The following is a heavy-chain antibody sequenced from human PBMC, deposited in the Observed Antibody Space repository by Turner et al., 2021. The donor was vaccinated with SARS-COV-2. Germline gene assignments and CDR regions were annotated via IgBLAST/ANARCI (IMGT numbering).Heavy chain of an antibody. V-gene: IGHV3-21*01. D-gene: IGHD3-22*01. CDR3: ARDSFGYYDSSGYYLGGFDY. J-gene: IGHJ4*02. Sequence: EVQLVEAGGGLVKPGGSLLLSCPASGLTFICYSMNWVRQAPGKGLAWVSSISSSSRYIYYADSVKGRFTISRDNAKNSLYLQMNSLRAEDTAVYYCARDSFGYYDSSGYYLGGFDYWGQGTLVTVSS. CDR2: ISSSSRYI. CDR1: GLTFICYS.